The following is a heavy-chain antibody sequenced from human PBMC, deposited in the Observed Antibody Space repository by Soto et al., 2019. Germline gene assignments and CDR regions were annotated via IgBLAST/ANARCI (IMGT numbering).Heavy chain of an antibody. Sequence: SETLSLTCTVSGGSITSGSYYWGWIRQPPGKGLEWIGSIYYSGSTNYNPSLKSRVTISVDTSKNQFSLKLSSVTAADTAVYYCARDQVVPSYYYGMDVWGQGTTVTVSS. V-gene: IGHV4-39*07. D-gene: IGHD3-22*01. CDR2: IYYSGST. CDR3: ARDQVVPSYYYGMDV. J-gene: IGHJ6*02. CDR1: GGSITSGSYY.